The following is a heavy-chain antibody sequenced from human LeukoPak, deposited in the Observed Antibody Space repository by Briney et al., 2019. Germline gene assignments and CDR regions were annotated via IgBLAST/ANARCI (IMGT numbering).Heavy chain of an antibody. CDR2: IYYSGST. J-gene: IGHJ4*02. CDR3: ARHDAEGVRLRYFDWLLSGPFDY. CDR1: GGSISSSSYY. Sequence: SETLSLTCTVSGGSISSSSYYWGWIRQPPGKGLEWIGSIYYSGSTYYNPSLKSRVTISVDTSKNQFSLKLSSVTAADTAVYYCARHDAEGVRLRYFDWLLSGPFDYWGQGTLVTVSS. D-gene: IGHD3-9*01. V-gene: IGHV4-39*01.